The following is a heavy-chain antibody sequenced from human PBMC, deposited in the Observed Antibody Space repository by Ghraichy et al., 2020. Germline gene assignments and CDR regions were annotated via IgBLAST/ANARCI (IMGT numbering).Heavy chain of an antibody. J-gene: IGHJ4*01. D-gene: IGHD2-21*01. CDR3: VSGIFVGVFAVRCDF. Sequence: SETLSLTCTVSGGSISSTGHFWGWIRQPPWKGLEWIGNIYYSGNTYYNPSLKSRVTISVDTSKNQFSLKLTSVTAADTAVYYCVSGIFVGVFAVRCDFWGHGALVTVSS. CDR1: GGSISSTGHF. CDR2: IYYSGNT. V-gene: IGHV4-39*01.